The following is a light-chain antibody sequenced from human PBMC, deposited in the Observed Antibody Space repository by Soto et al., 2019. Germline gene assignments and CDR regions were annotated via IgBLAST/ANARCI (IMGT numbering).Light chain of an antibody. Sequence: EIVLTQSPGTLSLSPGDRATLSCRASQTVSSSFLAWYQQKPGQAPRLLIYTASSRATGIPDRFTGSGSGTEFTLTISSLEAEDVAVYYCQQYGSSPQTFGQGTQVEMK. V-gene: IGKV3-20*01. CDR3: QQYGSSPQT. J-gene: IGKJ1*01. CDR1: QTVSSSF. CDR2: TAS.